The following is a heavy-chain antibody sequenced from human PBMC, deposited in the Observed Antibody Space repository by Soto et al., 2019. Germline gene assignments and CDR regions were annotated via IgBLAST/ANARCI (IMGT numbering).Heavy chain of an antibody. D-gene: IGHD4-17*01. V-gene: IGHV1-69*12. Sequence: QVQLVQSGAEVKKPGSSVKVSCKASGGTFSSYAISWVRQAPGQGLEWMGGIIPIFGTANYAQKFQGRVTXXAXEXXSTAYMELSSLRSEDTAVYYGARDSEDGDYAPPGYWGQGTLVTVSS. CDR2: IIPIFGTA. CDR1: GGTFSSYA. J-gene: IGHJ4*02. CDR3: ARDSEDGDYAPPGY.